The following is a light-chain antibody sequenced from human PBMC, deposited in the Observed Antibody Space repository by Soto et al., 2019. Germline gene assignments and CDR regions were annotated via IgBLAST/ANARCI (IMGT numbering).Light chain of an antibody. J-gene: IGKJ2*01. CDR3: QQHSDPPPSYT. Sequence: EIVLTQSPGTLSLSPGDTATLSCRASQSVRNNFLSWYQQKPGQAPRLLLYLASTRATGIPDRFSGSGSGTDFTLTISRLEPEDFAVYYCQQHSDPPPSYTFGHGTKLEIK. CDR1: QSVRNNF. V-gene: IGKV3-20*01. CDR2: LAS.